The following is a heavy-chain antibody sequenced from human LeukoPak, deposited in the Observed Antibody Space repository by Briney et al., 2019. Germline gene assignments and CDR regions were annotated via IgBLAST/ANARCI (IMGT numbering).Heavy chain of an antibody. J-gene: IGHJ5*02. CDR2: INHSGST. CDR1: GGSISSYY. CDR3: ARPAYDYVWGSYRRYNWFDP. Sequence: PSETLSLTCTVSGGSISSYYWSWIRQPPGKGLEWIGEINHSGSTNYNPSLKSRVTISVDTSKNQFSLKLSSVTAADTAVYYCARPAYDYVWGSYRRYNWFDPWGQGTLVTVSS. V-gene: IGHV4-34*01. D-gene: IGHD3-16*02.